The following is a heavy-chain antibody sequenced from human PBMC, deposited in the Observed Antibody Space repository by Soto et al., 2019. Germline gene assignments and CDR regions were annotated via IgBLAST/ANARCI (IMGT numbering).Heavy chain of an antibody. CDR2: IIPIFGTA. CDR1: GGTFSSYA. Sequence: QVQLVQSGAEVKKPGSSVKVSCKASGGTFSSYAISWVRQAPGQGIEWMGGIIPIFGTANYAQKFQGRVTITADESTSTAYMELSSLRSEDTAVYYCARGNLPPAYDYYGMDVWGQGTTVTVSS. CDR3: ARGNLPPAYDYYGMDV. J-gene: IGHJ6*02. V-gene: IGHV1-69*01.